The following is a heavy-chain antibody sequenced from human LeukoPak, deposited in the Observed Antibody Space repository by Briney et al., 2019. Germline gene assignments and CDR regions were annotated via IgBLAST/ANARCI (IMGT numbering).Heavy chain of an antibody. CDR2: ISDSSSYI. J-gene: IGHJ4*02. Sequence: GGSLRLSCAASGFTFNTYAMNWVRQAPGKGLEWVSSISDSSSYIYYADSVKGRFTISRDNAKKSLYLQMNSLRAEDTAVYYCATYYGPGSPPFDYWGQGTLVTVSS. D-gene: IGHD3-10*01. V-gene: IGHV3-21*01. CDR3: ATYYGPGSPPFDY. CDR1: GFTFNTYA.